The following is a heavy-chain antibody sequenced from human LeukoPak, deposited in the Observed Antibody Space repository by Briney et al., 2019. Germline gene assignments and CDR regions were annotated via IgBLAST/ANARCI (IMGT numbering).Heavy chain of an antibody. CDR3: AREDYYGSGSLKY. J-gene: IGHJ4*02. D-gene: IGHD3-10*01. CDR1: GFTFSSYW. V-gene: IGHV3-7*01. CDR2: IKQDGSEK. Sequence: GGSLRLSCAASGFTFSSYWMSWVRQAPGKGLEWVANIKQDGSEKYYVGSVKGRFTISRDNAKNSLYLQMNSLRAEDTAVYYCAREDYYGSGSLKYWGQGTLVTVSS.